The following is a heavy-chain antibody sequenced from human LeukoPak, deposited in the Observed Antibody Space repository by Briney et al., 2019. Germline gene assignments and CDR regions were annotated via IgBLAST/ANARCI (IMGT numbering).Heavy chain of an antibody. D-gene: IGHD1-26*01. J-gene: IGHJ3*02. Sequence: SETLSLTCTVSGGSISSYYWSWIRQPPGKGLEWIGYIYYSGSTNYNPSLKSRVTISVDTSKNQFSLKLSSVTAADTAVYYCTRTDGGSYRNYDIWGQGTMVTVSS. CDR1: GGSISSYY. CDR3: TRTDGGSYRNYDI. V-gene: IGHV4-59*01. CDR2: IYYSGST.